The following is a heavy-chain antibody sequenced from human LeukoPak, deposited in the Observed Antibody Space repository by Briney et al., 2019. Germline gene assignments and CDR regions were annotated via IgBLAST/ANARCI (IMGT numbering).Heavy chain of an antibody. V-gene: IGHV4-34*01. D-gene: IGHD6-13*01. CDR2: ISHRGTT. J-gene: IGHJ4*02. CDR1: GGSFSGYY. Sequence: SETLSLTCAVYGGSFSGYYWSWIRQPPGKGLEWIGEISHRGTTNYNPSLKSRVTMSVDTSKNQFSLKLSSVTAADTAVYYCARGAESSSWSLDYWGQGTLVTVSS. CDR3: ARGAESSSWSLDY.